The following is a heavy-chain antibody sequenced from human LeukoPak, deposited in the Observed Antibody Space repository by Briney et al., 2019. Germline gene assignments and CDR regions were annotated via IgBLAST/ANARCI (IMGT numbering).Heavy chain of an antibody. J-gene: IGHJ4*02. CDR1: GFTFSSYG. Sequence: GGSLRLSCAASGFTFSSYGMSWVRQAPGKGLEWVSAISGSGGSTYYADSVKGRFTISRDNSKKTLYLQMNSLRAEDTAVYYCAILVRGVLEYWGQGTLVTVSS. CDR3: AILVRGVLEY. V-gene: IGHV3-23*01. CDR2: ISGSGGST. D-gene: IGHD3-10*01.